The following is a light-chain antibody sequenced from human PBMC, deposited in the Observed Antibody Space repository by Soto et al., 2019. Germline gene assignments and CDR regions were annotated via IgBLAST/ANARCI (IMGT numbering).Light chain of an antibody. J-gene: IGLJ3*02. CDR2: RNN. CDR1: SSNIGSKY. Sequence: QPVLTQPPSASGTPGQRVTISCSGSSSNIGSKYVYWYQQLPGTAPKLLIYRNNQRPSGVPDRFSGSKSGTSASLAISGLRSEHEADYYCAAWDDSLSGRVFGGGTKLTVL. V-gene: IGLV1-47*01. CDR3: AAWDDSLSGRV.